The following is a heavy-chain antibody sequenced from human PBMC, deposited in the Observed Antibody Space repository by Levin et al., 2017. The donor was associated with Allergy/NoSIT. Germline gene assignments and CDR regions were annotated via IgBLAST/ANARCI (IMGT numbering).Heavy chain of an antibody. J-gene: IGHJ4*02. D-gene: IGHD6-19*01. V-gene: IGHV4-39*02. CDR1: GVSITSGNYN. Sequence: SETLSLTCTVSGVSITSGNYNWAWIRQSPGKGLEWIGSFHDGERGTYYNPSLQSRVIISVDTSMNHFSMNLNSVNAADSAIYYCARIHMQSSGWLPFDSWGQGTLVTVSS. CDR2: FHDGERGT. CDR3: ARIHMQSSGWLPFDS.